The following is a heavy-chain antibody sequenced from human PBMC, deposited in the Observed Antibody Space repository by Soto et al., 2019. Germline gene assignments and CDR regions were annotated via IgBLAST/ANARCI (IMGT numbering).Heavy chain of an antibody. Sequence: PSETLSLTCTVSGGSVSSNSYSWGWIRQSPGKGLEWIGTIYSSENTYYNPSLLSRVTISVDRSKNQFSLKLSSVTAADTAVYYCAAGGGLPRYYWGQGTLVTVSS. CDR1: GGSVSSNSYS. CDR2: IYSSENT. D-gene: IGHD5-12*01. CDR3: AAGGGLPRYY. J-gene: IGHJ4*02. V-gene: IGHV4-39*07.